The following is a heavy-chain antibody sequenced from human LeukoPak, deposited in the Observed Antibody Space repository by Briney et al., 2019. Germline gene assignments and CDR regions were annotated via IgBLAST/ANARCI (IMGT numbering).Heavy chain of an antibody. D-gene: IGHD2-15*01. CDR3: ARATLRGGPFDF. V-gene: IGHV4-31*03. Sequence: SETLSLTCTVSGDSLNSGNYYWTWIRQHPGKGLEGIGYIFTSGNTYYNPSLKGRLLTSVDTSKSQFSLRLTSVTAADTAVYYCARATLRGGPFDFWGQGSQVTVSS. CDR2: IFTSGNT. J-gene: IGHJ4*02. CDR1: GDSLNSGNYY.